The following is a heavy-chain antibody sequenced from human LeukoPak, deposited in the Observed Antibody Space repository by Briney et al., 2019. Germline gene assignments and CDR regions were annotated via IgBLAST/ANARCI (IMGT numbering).Heavy chain of an antibody. V-gene: IGHV4-4*07. CDR2: IYHSGST. D-gene: IGHD5-12*01. Sequence: PSETLSLTCTVSGGSISIYYWSWIRQPAGKGLEWIGSIYHSGSTYYNPSLKSRVTISVDTSKNQFSLKLSSVTAADTAVYYCAREVATRVILSWGQGTMVTVSS. CDR1: GGSISIYY. J-gene: IGHJ3*01. CDR3: AREVATRVILS.